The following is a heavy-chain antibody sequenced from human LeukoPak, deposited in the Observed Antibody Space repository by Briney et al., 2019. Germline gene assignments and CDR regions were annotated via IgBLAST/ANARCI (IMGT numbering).Heavy chain of an antibody. D-gene: IGHD2-21*01. CDR2: MNPNSGNT. Sequence: GASVKVSCKASGYTFTSYDIHWVRQATGQGLEWMGWMNPNSGNTGYAQKFQGRVTITRNTSIGTAYMELSSLRSEDTAVYYCARNRAYTDFDYWGQGTLVTVSS. CDR1: GYTFTSYD. CDR3: ARNRAYTDFDY. V-gene: IGHV1-8*03. J-gene: IGHJ4*02.